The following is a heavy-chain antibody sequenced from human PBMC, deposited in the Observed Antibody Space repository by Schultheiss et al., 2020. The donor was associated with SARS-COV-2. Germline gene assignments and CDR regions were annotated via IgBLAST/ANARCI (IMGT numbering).Heavy chain of an antibody. Sequence: SETLSLTCTVSRGSVSSGSYHWGWTRQPPGKGLEWIGIVYYSGGTYYSPSLKSRVTISINTSKNQFSLKLTSVTAADTAVYYCARLDTPLRAFDIWGQGTMVTVSS. CDR3: ARLDTPLRAFDI. D-gene: IGHD2-15*01. V-gene: IGHV4-39*01. CDR2: VYYSGGT. CDR1: RGSVSSGSYH. J-gene: IGHJ3*02.